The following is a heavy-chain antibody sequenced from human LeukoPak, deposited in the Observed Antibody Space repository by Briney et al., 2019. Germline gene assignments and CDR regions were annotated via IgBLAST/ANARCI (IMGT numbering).Heavy chain of an antibody. CDR1: GGSISSYY. CDR3: ARGSRGAYYDFWSGPTTKLDAFDI. Sequence: SETLSLTCTVSGGSISSYYWSWIRQPPGKGLEWIGYIYYSGSTNYNPSLKSRVTISVDTSKNQFSLKLSSVTAADTAVYYCARGSRGAYYDFWSGPTTKLDAFDIWGQGTMVTVSS. J-gene: IGHJ3*02. V-gene: IGHV4-59*01. D-gene: IGHD3-3*01. CDR2: IYYSGST.